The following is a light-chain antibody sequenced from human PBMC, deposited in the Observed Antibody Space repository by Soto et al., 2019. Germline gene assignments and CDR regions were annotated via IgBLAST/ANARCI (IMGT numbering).Light chain of an antibody. Sequence: EIVMTQSPATLSVSPGERATLSCRASQSVSSNLAWYQQKPGQAPRILINGASTRATGIPARFSGSGSGTDFTLTISSLQSEDFAVYYCQQYNNWPYTFGQGTKLEIK. CDR2: GAS. CDR3: QQYNNWPYT. V-gene: IGKV3-15*01. CDR1: QSVSSN. J-gene: IGKJ2*01.